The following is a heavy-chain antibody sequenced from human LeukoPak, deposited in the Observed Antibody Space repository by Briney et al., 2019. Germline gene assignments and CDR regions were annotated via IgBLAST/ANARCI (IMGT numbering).Heavy chain of an antibody. CDR3: AKDGVGTDYYYYMDV. J-gene: IGHJ6*03. Sequence: GGSLRLSCAASGFTLSSYAMTWVRQAPGKGLEWVSTISGSGGNTYYADSVQGRFTISRDNSKNTLHLQMNSLRTEDTAVYYCAKDGVGTDYYYYMDVWGKGTTVTVSS. V-gene: IGHV3-23*01. CDR1: GFTLSSYA. D-gene: IGHD3-3*01. CDR2: ISGSGGNT.